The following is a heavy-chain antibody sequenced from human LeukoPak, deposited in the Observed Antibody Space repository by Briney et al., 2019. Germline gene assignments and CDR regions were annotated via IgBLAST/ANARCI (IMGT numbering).Heavy chain of an antibody. Sequence: SQTLSLTCAISGDXVSSKSAAWHWLRQSPSRGLEWLGRTYYRSKSHNDHAVSVKSRITVNPDTSENQFSLQLTSVTPEDTAVYYCARVWSSRKAFDIWGQGTMVTVSS. J-gene: IGHJ3*02. D-gene: IGHD3-16*01. CDR1: GDXVSSKSAA. CDR3: ARVWSSRKAFDI. CDR2: TYYRSKSHN. V-gene: IGHV6-1*01.